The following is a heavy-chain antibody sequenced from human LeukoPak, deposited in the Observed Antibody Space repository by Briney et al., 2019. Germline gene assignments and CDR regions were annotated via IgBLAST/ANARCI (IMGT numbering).Heavy chain of an antibody. CDR1: GFTFSSYA. V-gene: IGHV3-23*01. D-gene: IGHD3-3*01. J-gene: IGHJ5*02. CDR2: ISGSGGST. Sequence: PGWSLRLSCAASGFTFSSYAMSWVRQAPGKGLEWVSAISGSGGSTYYADSVKGRFTISRDNSKNTLYLQMNSLRAEDTAVYYCAKDRLEWLFFGVSDWFDPWGQGTLVTVSS. CDR3: AKDRLEWLFFGVSDWFDP.